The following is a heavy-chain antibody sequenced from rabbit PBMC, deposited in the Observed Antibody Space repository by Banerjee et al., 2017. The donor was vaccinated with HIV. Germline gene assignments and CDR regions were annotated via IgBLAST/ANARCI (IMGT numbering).Heavy chain of an antibody. Sequence: QQLVESGGGLVKPGASLTLTCKASGFSFSSYYDMCWVRQAPGKGLEWIACIYAGSSGSTYYASWAKGRFTISKTSSTTVTLQMTGLTDADTATYFCAREGADSSGYNLWGPGTLSPS. J-gene: IGHJ4*01. CDR3: AREGADSSGYNL. V-gene: IGHV1S40*01. CDR2: IYAGSSGST. D-gene: IGHD1-1*01. CDR1: GFSFSSYYD.